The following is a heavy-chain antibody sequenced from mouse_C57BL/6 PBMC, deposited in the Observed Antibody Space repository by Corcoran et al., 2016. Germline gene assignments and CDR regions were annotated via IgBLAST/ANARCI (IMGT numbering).Heavy chain of an antibody. CDR1: GYAFSSYW. J-gene: IGHJ4*01. D-gene: IGHD1-1*01. CDR2: IYPGDGDT. V-gene: IGHV1-80*01. Sequence: QVQLQQSGAELVKPGASVKISCKASGYAFSSYWMNWVKQRPGKGLEWIGQIYPGDGDTNYNGKFNGKATLTADKSSSTAYMQLSSLTSEDTAVYFCASVGITTVVAPSAMDYWGQGTAVTVSS. CDR3: ASVGITTVVAPSAMDY.